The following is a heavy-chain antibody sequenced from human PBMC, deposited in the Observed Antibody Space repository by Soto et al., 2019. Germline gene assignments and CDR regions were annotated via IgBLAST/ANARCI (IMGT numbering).Heavy chain of an antibody. V-gene: IGHV1-69*06. CDR1: GGTFSSLD. Sequence: SVKVSCKASGGTFSSLDINWVRQAPGQGLEWMGGIIPISETTNYAQIFQGRVSIVADISTSTAYMELSRLRSEDTAVYYCARALLAHSYDSGGYDSYFHALDVWGQGTPVTGS. CDR3: ARALLAHSYDSGGYDSYFHALDV. CDR2: IIPISETT. J-gene: IGHJ6*02. D-gene: IGHD3-22*01.